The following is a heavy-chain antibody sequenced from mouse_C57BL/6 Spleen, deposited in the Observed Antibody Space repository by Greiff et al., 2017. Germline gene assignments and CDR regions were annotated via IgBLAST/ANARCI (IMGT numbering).Heavy chain of an antibody. Sequence: QVQLQQPGAELVKPGASVKLSCKASGYTFTSYWMQWVKQRPGQGLEWIGEIDPSDSYTNYNQKFKGKATLTVDTSSSTAYMQLSSLTSEDSAVYYCARMLTGRYYAMDYWGQGTSVTVSS. CDR2: IDPSDSYT. J-gene: IGHJ4*01. CDR3: ARMLTGRYYAMDY. D-gene: IGHD4-1*01. V-gene: IGHV1-50*01. CDR1: GYTFTSYW.